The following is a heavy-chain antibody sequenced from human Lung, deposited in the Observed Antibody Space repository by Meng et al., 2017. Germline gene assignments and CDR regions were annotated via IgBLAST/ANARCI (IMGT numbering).Heavy chain of an antibody. V-gene: IGHV4-34*01. Sequence: QVQPQQVGAGLLNPSGTLSLTCVVSGGSFSDYYWSWIRQPPGKGLEWIGEINHSGSTNYNPSLESRATISVDTSQNNLSLKLSSVTAADSAVYYCARGPTTMAHDFDYWGQGTLVTVSS. J-gene: IGHJ4*02. D-gene: IGHD4-11*01. CDR3: ARGPTTMAHDFDY. CDR2: INHSGST. CDR1: GGSFSDYY.